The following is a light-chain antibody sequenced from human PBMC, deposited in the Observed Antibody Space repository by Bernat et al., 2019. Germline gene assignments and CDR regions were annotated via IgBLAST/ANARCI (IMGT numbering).Light chain of an antibody. V-gene: IGKV1-9*01. CDR2: GAS. CDR1: QIIGVY. Sequence: DIQLTQSPPFLSVSVGDRVTITCRASQIIGVYLDWYQQKPGQAPKLLIYGASTLQTGFPSRFSGSGSGTEFTLIISSLQPEDFGTFYCQHLDNFPITFGQGTRLEIK. J-gene: IGKJ5*01. CDR3: QHLDNFPIT.